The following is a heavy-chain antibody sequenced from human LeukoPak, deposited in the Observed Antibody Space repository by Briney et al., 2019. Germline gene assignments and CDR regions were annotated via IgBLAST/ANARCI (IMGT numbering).Heavy chain of an antibody. V-gene: IGHV3-9*01. D-gene: IGHD3-22*01. CDR1: GFTFDDYA. J-gene: IGHJ3*02. CDR2: ISWNSGSI. CDR3: AKAVGPDFYYYDSSAGDAFDI. Sequence: GRSLRLSCAASGFTFDDYAMHWVRQAPGRGLEWVSGISWNSGSIGYADSVKGRFTISRDNAKNSLYLQMNSLRAEDTALYYCAKAVGPDFYYYDSSAGDAFDIWGQGTMVTVSS.